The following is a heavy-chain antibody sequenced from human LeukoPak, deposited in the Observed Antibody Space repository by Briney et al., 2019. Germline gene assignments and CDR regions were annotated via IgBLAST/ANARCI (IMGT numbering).Heavy chain of an antibody. Sequence: SETLSLTCAVSGYSISTGHYWAWVRQPPGKGLEWIGSIYHSGNTYYNASLKSRVSISVDTSKNQFSLKLTSMTAADTAIYYCARDPRYYYDSSGYFYLGYDYWGQGTLVTVSS. J-gene: IGHJ4*02. V-gene: IGHV4-38-2*02. CDR3: ARDPRYYYDSSGYFYLGYDY. D-gene: IGHD3-22*01. CDR2: IYHSGNT. CDR1: GYSISTGHY.